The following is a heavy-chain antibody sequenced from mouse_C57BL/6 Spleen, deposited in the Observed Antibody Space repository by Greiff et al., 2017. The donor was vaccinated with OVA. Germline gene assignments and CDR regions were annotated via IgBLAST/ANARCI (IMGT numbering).Heavy chain of an antibody. CDR1: GYAFSSSW. J-gene: IGHJ4*01. D-gene: IGHD3-3*01. CDR2: IYPGDRDT. CDR3: AQDSNYAMDY. Sequence: VQLQQSGPELVKPGASVKISCKASGYAFSSSWMNWVKQRPGKGLEWIGRIYPGDRDTNYNGKFKGKATLTADKSSSTAYMQLSSLTSEDSAVYFCAQDSNYAMDYWGQGTSVTVSS. V-gene: IGHV1-82*01.